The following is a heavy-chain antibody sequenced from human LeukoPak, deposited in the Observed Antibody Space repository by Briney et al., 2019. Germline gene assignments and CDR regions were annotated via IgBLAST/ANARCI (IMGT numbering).Heavy chain of an antibody. Sequence: PGGSLRLSCAASGFTFTSYGMHWVRQAPGKGLEWVAFIRSDGSTKYYADSVKGRFTISRDNSKNTLSLQMNSLRAEDTAVYYCAKDLPVAYFDYWGQGTLVTVSS. CDR2: IRSDGSTK. CDR3: AKDLPVAYFDY. CDR1: GFTFTSYG. V-gene: IGHV3-30*02. J-gene: IGHJ4*02.